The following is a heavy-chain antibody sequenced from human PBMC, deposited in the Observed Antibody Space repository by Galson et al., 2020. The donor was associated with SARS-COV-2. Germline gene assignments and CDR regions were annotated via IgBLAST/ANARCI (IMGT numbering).Heavy chain of an antibody. Sequence: ASVKVSCKASEYTFTVYYIHWVRQAPGQGLEWMGCINPNSGGTNYAQKFQGWVTLTRDTSISTAYMEMSRLKSDDTAVYFCARGLTEDSSSSWWGNYYYGMDVWGQGTTVTVSS. J-gene: IGHJ6*02. V-gene: IGHV1-2*04. CDR2: INPNSGGT. D-gene: IGHD6-6*01. CDR1: EYTFTVYY. CDR3: ARGLTEDSSSSWWGNYYYGMDV.